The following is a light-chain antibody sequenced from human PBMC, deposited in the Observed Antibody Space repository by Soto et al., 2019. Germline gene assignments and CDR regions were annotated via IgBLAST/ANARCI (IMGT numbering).Light chain of an antibody. Sequence: QSVLTQPASVSGSPAQSINISCTETSSDVGAYNYVSWYQHHPGKVPKLLIYEVTNRPSGVSDRFSGSKSGNTASLTISGLQAEDEADYYCSSKRDSSTLFVFGTETKVTVL. CDR2: EVT. V-gene: IGLV2-14*01. CDR3: SSKRDSSTLFV. CDR1: SSDVGAYNY. J-gene: IGLJ1*01.